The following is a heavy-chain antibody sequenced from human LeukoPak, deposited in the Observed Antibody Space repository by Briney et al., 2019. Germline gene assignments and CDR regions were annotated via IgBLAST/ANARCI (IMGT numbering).Heavy chain of an antibody. CDR2: ISGGGGTT. Sequence: GGSLRLSCAASGFRFDDYSMSWVRQTPGKGLEWVSGISGGGGTTYYADSVRGRITISRDNSKNTVYLQINSLSAEDTAVYYCAGVGWVRAFDIWGQGTMVAVSS. CDR3: AGVGWVRAFDI. D-gene: IGHD3-10*01. J-gene: IGHJ3*02. CDR1: GFRFDDYS. V-gene: IGHV3-23*01.